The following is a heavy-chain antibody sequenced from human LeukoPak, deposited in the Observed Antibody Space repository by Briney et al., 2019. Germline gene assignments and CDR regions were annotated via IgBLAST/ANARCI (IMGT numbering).Heavy chain of an antibody. V-gene: IGHV4-34*01. CDR3: ARVRRRSYSLVGDNWFDP. J-gene: IGHJ5*02. CDR2: INHSGST. CDR1: GGSFSGYY. D-gene: IGHD1-26*01. Sequence: SETLSLTCAVYGGSFSGYYWSWIRQPPGKGLEWIGEINHSGSTNYNPSLKSRVTISVDTSKNQFSLKLSSVTAADTAVYYWARVRRRSYSLVGDNWFDPWGQGTLVTVSS.